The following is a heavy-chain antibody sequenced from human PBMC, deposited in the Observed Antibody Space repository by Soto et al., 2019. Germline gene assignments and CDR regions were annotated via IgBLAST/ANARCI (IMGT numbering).Heavy chain of an antibody. CDR1: GGSFSGYY. V-gene: IGHV4-34*01. CDR2: INHSGST. Sequence: SETLSLTCAVYGGSFSGYYWSWIRQPPGKGLEWIGEINHSGSTNYNPSLKSRVTISVDTSKNQFSLKLSSVTAADTAVYYCARRPVWFDPWGQGTLVTVSS. J-gene: IGHJ5*02. CDR3: ARRPVWFDP.